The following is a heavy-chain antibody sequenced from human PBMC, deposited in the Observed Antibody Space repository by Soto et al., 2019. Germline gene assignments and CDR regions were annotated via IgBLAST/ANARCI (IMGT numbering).Heavy chain of an antibody. D-gene: IGHD3-22*01. J-gene: IGHJ6*02. CDR2: ISYDGSNK. CDR1: GFTFSSYG. Sequence: GGSLRLSCAASGFTFSSYGMHWVRQAPGKGLEWVAVISYDGSNKYYADSVKGRFTISRDNSKNTLYLQMNSLRAEDTAVYYCAKEWRYDSSGYYYGLSTYYYYGMDVWGQGTTVTVSS. V-gene: IGHV3-30*18. CDR3: AKEWRYDSSGYYYGLSTYYYYGMDV.